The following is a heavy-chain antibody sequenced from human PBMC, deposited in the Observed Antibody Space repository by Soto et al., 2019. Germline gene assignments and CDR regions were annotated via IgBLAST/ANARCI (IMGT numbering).Heavy chain of an antibody. V-gene: IGHV4-30-4*01. CDR2: TSYSGTT. CDR3: ATMGTPVTGLYYFDW. J-gene: IGHJ4*02. Sequence: SETLSLTCTVSGGSMSSGIYYWSWIRQPPGKGLECIGFTSYSGTTYYNTSLWSRVSMSVDTSKNQFSLHVNSVTAADTAVYYCATMGTPVTGLYYFDWWSQGTLVTVSS. D-gene: IGHD4-17*01. CDR1: GGSMSSGIYY.